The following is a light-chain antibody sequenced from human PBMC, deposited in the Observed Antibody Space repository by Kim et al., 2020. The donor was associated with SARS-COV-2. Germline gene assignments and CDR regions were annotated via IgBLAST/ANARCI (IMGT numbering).Light chain of an antibody. J-gene: IGKJ1*01. CDR3: QQCKGAPWT. V-gene: IGKV1-27*01. CDR2: AAS. CDR1: QGISNY. Sequence: ATGGDKGTITCRASQGISNYLAWYQQKPGKVPKLLIYAASALQSGVPSRFSGSGSGTDFTLTITSLQPEDVAAYYCQQCKGAPWTFGQGTKVDIK.